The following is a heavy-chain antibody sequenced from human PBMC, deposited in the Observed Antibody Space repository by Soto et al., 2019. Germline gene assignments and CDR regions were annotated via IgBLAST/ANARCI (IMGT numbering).Heavy chain of an antibody. CDR2: INRSGST. D-gene: IGHD2-8*02. CDR3: ARDKITGLFDY. Sequence: TLSLTCAAYGGSFSGYYWTWIRQPPGTGLEWIGEINRSGSTNYNPSLKSRVTISVDTSNNQFSLKLTSVTAADTAVYYCARDKITGLFDYWGQGTLVTVSS. J-gene: IGHJ4*02. V-gene: IGHV4-34*01. CDR1: GGSFSGYY.